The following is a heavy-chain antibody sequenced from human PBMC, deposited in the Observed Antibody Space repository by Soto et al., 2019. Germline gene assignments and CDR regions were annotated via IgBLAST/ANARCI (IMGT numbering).Heavy chain of an antibody. CDR2: ISWNSGSI. V-gene: IGHV3-9*01. D-gene: IGHD3-16*02. CDR3: AKDILGGLSLKDAFDI. CDR1: GFTFDDYA. Sequence: EVQLVESGGGLVQPGRSLRLSCAASGFTFDDYAMHWVRQAPGKGLEWVSGISWNSGSIGYADSVKCRFTISRDNAKKSLYLQMNSLRAEDTELYYCAKDILGGLSLKDAFDIWGPGTMVTVSS. J-gene: IGHJ3*02.